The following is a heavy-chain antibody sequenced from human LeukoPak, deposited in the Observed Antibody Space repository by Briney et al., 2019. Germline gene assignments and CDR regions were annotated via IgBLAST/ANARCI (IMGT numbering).Heavy chain of an antibody. CDR1: GGSISSYY. D-gene: IGHD6-19*01. CDR2: IYTSGST. CDR3: ARLREKVAGSPLYYYYYYMDV. Sequence: SETLSLTCTVSGGSISSYYWSWIRQPPGKGLEWIGYIYTSGSTNYNPSLKSRVTISVDTSKNQFSLKLSSVTAADTAVYYCARLREKVAGSPLYYYYYYMDVWGKGTTVTVSS. V-gene: IGHV4-4*09. J-gene: IGHJ6*03.